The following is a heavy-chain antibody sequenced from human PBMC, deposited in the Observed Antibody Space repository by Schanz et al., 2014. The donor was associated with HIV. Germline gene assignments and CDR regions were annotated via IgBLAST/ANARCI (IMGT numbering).Heavy chain of an antibody. CDR2: IDSSSSYK. J-gene: IGHJ4*02. Sequence: EVHLLESGGGLVQPGGSLRLSCAASRFTFSVYAMNWVRQAPGKGLEWVSSIDSSSSYKYYADSVKGRFTISRDNAKNTLYLQMNSLRSDDTAVYYCAKDAYRSGWFYFDSWGQGTKVTVSS. V-gene: IGHV3-21*04. CDR3: AKDAYRSGWFYFDS. CDR1: RFTFSVYA. D-gene: IGHD6-19*01.